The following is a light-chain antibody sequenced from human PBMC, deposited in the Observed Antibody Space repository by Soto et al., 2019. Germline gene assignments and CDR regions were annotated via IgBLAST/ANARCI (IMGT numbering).Light chain of an antibody. Sequence: QSALTQPPSASGSPGQSVTISCTGTSSDIGGYNSVSWYQQHPGKAPRLMIYEVNKRPSGVPDRFSASKSGNTASLTISGLQAEDEADYYCSSYTTSSTYVFGTGTKLTVL. V-gene: IGLV2-8*01. CDR1: SSDIGGYNS. CDR3: SSYTTSSTYV. J-gene: IGLJ1*01. CDR2: EVN.